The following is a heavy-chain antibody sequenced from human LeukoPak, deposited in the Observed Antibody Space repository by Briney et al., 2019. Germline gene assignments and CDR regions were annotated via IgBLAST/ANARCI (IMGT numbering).Heavy chain of an antibody. Sequence: SQTLSLTCSVSGGSISGGSYYWSWIRQPAGKGLEWIGYIYYSGSTNYNPSLKSRVTISVDTSKNQFSLKLSSVTAADTAVYYCARSPTVTTYYYCYYYMDVWGKGTTVTVSS. J-gene: IGHJ6*03. V-gene: IGHV4-61*10. D-gene: IGHD4-11*01. CDR3: ARSPTVTTYYYCYYYMDV. CDR1: GGSISGGSYY. CDR2: IYYSGST.